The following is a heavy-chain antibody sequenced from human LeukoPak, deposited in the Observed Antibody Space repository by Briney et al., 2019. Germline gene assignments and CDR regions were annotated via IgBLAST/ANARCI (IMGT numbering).Heavy chain of an antibody. Sequence: GGSLRLSCAASGFTFGSYDMHWVRQAPGKGLEWVAVIWYDGSNKYYADSVKGRFTISRDISKNALYLQMNSLRAEDTAVYYCARAFTSTGYYYVEYWGQGTLVTVSS. J-gene: IGHJ4*02. CDR3: ARAFTSTGYYYVEY. V-gene: IGHV3-33*01. CDR1: GFTFGSYD. D-gene: IGHD3-22*01. CDR2: IWYDGSNK.